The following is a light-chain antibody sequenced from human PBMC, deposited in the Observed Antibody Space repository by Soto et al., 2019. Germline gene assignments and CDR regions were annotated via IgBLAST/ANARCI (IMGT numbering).Light chain of an antibody. CDR2: DAS. CDR3: QQYGSSPWT. V-gene: IGKV3-20*01. CDR1: QTVRNNY. J-gene: IGKJ1*01. Sequence: EFGLTQSPGTLSLSPGERATLSCRASQTVRNNYLAWYQQKPGQAPRLLIYDASSRATGIPDRFSGGGSGTDFTLTISRLEPEDFAVYYCQQYGSSPWTFGQGTKVDIK.